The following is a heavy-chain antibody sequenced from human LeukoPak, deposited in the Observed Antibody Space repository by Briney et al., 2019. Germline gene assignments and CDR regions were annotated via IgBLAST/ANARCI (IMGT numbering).Heavy chain of an antibody. CDR1: GFTFSSYW. V-gene: IGHV3-7*01. CDR3: ARGGGGYSYGSDY. CDR2: IKQDGSEK. J-gene: IGHJ4*02. Sequence: GGSLRLSCAASGFTFSSYWMSWVRQAPGKGLEWVANIKQDGSEKYYVDSVKGRFTISRDNAKNSLYLQMNSLRAEDTAVYYCARGGGGYSYGSDYWGQGTLVTVSS. D-gene: IGHD5-18*01.